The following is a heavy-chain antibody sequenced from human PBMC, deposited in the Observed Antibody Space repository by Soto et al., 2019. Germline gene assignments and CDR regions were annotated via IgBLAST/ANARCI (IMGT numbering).Heavy chain of an antibody. CDR3: ARILRGYDFWSGYRIYYFDY. V-gene: IGHV2-26*01. CDR2: IFSNEEK. D-gene: IGHD3-3*01. CDR1: GFSLSNARMG. Sequence: QVTLKESGPVLVKPKETLTLPCTAFGFSLSNARMGVSWIRQPPGRALEWLAHIFSNEEKSYGTSLKSRLTIYKDTSKSQVVLTMTNMDPVDTATYYCARILRGYDFWSGYRIYYFDYWGQGTLVTVSA. J-gene: IGHJ4*02.